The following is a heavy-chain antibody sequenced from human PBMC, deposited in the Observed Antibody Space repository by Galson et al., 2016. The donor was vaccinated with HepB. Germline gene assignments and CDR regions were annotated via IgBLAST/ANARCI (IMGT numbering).Heavy chain of an antibody. Sequence: SLRLSCATSGFTFNNYGINWARQAPGKGLEWVAVISYDGNNRHYADAVKGRFTISRDSSTNTVYLQMNSLRADDTAVYFCARDRGLLHYYYGMDVWGQGTKVTVSS. CDR3: ARDRGLLHYYYGMDV. J-gene: IGHJ6*02. CDR2: ISYDGNNR. CDR1: GFTFNNYG. D-gene: IGHD4-17*01. V-gene: IGHV3-33*08.